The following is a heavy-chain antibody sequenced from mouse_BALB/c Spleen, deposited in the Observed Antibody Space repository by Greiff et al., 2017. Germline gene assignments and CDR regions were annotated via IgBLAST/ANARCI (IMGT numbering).Heavy chain of an antibody. J-gene: IGHJ3*01. CDR3: ARKDGYYSFAY. Sequence: VQLQQSGAELMKPGASVKISCKATGYTFSSYWIEWVKQRPGHGLEWIGEILPGSGSTNYNEKFKGKATFTADTSSNTAYMQLSSLTSEDSAVYYCARKDGYYSFAYWGQGTLVTVSA. V-gene: IGHV1-9*01. CDR2: ILPGSGST. CDR1: GYTFSSYW. D-gene: IGHD2-3*01.